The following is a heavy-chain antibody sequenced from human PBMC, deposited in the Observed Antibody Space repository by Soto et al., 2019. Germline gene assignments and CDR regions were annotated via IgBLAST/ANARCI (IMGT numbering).Heavy chain of an antibody. V-gene: IGHV4-59*01. D-gene: IGHD5-12*01. Sequence: SETLSLTCTVSGASITSSYWSWIRQSPGKGLGWIAYVYHTGATNYNPSLKSRVTISLDTSKSQFSLNLTSLSTADTAVYFCARGGNRYSNVASGVGGFDYWGQGSLVTVSS. CDR1: GASITSSY. J-gene: IGHJ4*02. CDR2: VYHTGAT. CDR3: ARGGNRYSNVASGVGGFDY.